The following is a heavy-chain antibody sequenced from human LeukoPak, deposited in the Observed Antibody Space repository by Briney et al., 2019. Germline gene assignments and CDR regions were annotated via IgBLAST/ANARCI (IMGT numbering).Heavy chain of an antibody. CDR3: AREQLYSGYYGLDV. CDR1: GFTLSNFA. V-gene: IGHV3-30-3*01. J-gene: IGHJ6*02. Sequence: GGSLRLSCAASGFTLSNFAMHWVRQAPGKGLEWVAVTSNDGNKNYYADSVRGRITISRDNSKNTVNLQVNSLRPEDTAVYYCAREQLYSGYYGLDVWGPGTTLTVSS. D-gene: IGHD2-21*01. CDR2: TSNDGNKN.